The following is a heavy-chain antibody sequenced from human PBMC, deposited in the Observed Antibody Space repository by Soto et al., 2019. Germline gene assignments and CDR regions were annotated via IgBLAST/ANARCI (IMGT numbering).Heavy chain of an antibody. J-gene: IGHJ6*02. CDR3: VRENYYYGMDV. Sequence: EVQLVESGGGLVQPGGSLGLSCAASGFTVSTDWMYWVRQAPGKGLEWVSVIRGGGNTFYADSVEGRFTISRDNSKNTVYLQMNGLRVEDTAMYYCVRENYYYGMDVWGQGTTVTVSS. V-gene: IGHV3-66*01. CDR2: IRGGGNT. CDR1: GFTVSTDW.